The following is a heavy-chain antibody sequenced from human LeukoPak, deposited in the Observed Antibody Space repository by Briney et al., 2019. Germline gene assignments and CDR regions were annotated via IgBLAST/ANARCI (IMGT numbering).Heavy chain of an antibody. CDR3: ARDRGSYYLDAFDI. CDR1: GYTFTGYY. Sequence: ASVKVSSKASGYTFTGYYMHSVRQAPGQGLEWMGWINPNSGGTNYAQKFQGSVTMTTDTSISTAYMELSRLRSDDTAVYYCARDRGSYYLDAFDIWGQGTMVTVSS. D-gene: IGHD1-26*01. J-gene: IGHJ3*02. V-gene: IGHV1-2*02. CDR2: INPNSGGT.